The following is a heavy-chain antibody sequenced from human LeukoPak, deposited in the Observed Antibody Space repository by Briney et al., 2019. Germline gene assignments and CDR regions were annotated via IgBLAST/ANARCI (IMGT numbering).Heavy chain of an antibody. CDR1: EFTFTNFW. Sequence: AGGSLRLSCAASEFTFTNFWMSWVRQAPGKGLEWVANTNRDGSEKYYVDSVKGRVTISRDNAMNFLYLQLNSLRVDDTAVYYCARDCASCRGCAFDIWGQGTVVTVSS. CDR2: TNRDGSEK. V-gene: IGHV3-7*01. CDR3: ARDCASCRGCAFDI. J-gene: IGHJ3*02. D-gene: IGHD2-2*01.